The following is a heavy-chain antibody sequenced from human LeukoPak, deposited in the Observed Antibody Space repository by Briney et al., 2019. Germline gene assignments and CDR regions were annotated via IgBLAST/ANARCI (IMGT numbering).Heavy chain of an antibody. Sequence: SVKVSCKASGGTFSSYAISWVRQAPGQGLEWMGRIIPILGIANYAQKFQGRVTITADKSTSTAYMELSSLRSEDTAVYYCAREGAIRDDAFDIWGPGTMVTVSS. CDR3: AREGAIRDDAFDI. CDR1: GGTFSSYA. V-gene: IGHV1-69*04. CDR2: IIPILGIA. D-gene: IGHD1-26*01. J-gene: IGHJ3*02.